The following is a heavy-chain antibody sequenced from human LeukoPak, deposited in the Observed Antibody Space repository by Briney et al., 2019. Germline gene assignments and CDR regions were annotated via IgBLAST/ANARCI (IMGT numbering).Heavy chain of an antibody. V-gene: IGHV3-53*01. Sequence: GGSLRLSCAASGFTVSSNYMSWVRQAPGKGLEWVSVIYSGGSTYYADSVKGRFTISRDNSKNTLYLQINSLRVEDTAVYFCARDRLLYLDYWGQGTPVTVSS. CDR3: ARDRLLYLDY. CDR2: IYSGGST. J-gene: IGHJ4*02. D-gene: IGHD2-21*02. CDR1: GFTVSSNY.